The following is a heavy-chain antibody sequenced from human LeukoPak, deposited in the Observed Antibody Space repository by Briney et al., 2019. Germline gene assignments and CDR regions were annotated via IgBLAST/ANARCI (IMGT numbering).Heavy chain of an antibody. Sequence: VASVKVSCKASGGTFSSYAISWVRQAPGQGLEWMGGIIPIFGTANYAQKFQGRVTITADESTSTAYMELSSLRSEDTAVYYCARWDSSGLDYWGQGTLVTVSS. J-gene: IGHJ4*02. CDR2: IIPIFGTA. D-gene: IGHD6-19*01. CDR1: GGTFSSYA. CDR3: ARWDSSGLDY. V-gene: IGHV1-69*13.